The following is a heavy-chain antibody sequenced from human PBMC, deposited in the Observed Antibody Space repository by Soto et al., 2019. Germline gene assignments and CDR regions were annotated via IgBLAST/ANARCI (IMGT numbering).Heavy chain of an antibody. CDR1: GGSISTGGYY. Sequence: QVQLQESGPGLVKPSQTLSLTCTVSGGSISTGGYYWSWIRQHPGRGLEWIGYIYHSGMTFSNPSLQSRVAKSIDRSKNKYSLKLSSVTAADTAVYYCATVRWDRHDAFDIWGQGTMVRVSS. V-gene: IGHV4-31*03. D-gene: IGHD4-17*01. CDR2: IYHSGMT. J-gene: IGHJ3*02. CDR3: ATVRWDRHDAFDI.